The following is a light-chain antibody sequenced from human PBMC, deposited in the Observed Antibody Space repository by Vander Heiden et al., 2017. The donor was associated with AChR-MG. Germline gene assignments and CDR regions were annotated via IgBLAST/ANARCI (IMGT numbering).Light chain of an antibody. J-gene: IGLJ1*01. CDR3: ISYTSSARYV. CDR2: DVS. V-gene: IGLV2-14*03. CDR1: SSDVGNYKY. Sequence: QSALTQPASVSGSPGQTIPISCTGTSSDVGNYKYVSWYQHHPGKVPKLMIQDVSDRPSGVSNRFSGSKSGNTASLTISGLQAEDEADYYCISYTSSARYVFGTGTTVTVL.